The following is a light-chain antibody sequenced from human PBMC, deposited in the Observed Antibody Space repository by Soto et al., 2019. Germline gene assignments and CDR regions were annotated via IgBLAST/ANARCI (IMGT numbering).Light chain of an antibody. V-gene: IGLV1-40*01. CDR2: GNN. J-gene: IGLJ2*01. CDR3: QSYDSSLSAVV. Sequence: QAVVTQPPSVSGAPGQRVTISCTGGGSNIGTGYHVHWYQHLPGTAPKLLIYGNNNRPSGVPDRFSGSKSGTSASLAITRVQAEDEADYYCQSYDSSLSAVVFGGGTKLTVL. CDR1: GSNIGTGYH.